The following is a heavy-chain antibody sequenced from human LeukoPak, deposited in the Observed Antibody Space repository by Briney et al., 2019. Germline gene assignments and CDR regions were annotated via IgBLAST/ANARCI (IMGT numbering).Heavy chain of an antibody. CDR3: ARDLYSGYDSDDY. CDR2: IWYDGSNK. D-gene: IGHD5-12*01. V-gene: IGHV3-33*01. CDR1: GFTFSSHG. J-gene: IGHJ4*02. Sequence: RSGGSLRLSCAASGFTFSSHGMHWVRQAPGKGLEWVAVIWYDGSNKYYADSVKGRFTISRDNSKNTLYLQMNSLRAEDTAVYYCARDLYSGYDSDDYWGQGTLVTVSS.